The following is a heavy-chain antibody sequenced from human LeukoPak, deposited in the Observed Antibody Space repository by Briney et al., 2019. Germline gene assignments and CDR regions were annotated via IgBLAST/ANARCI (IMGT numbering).Heavy chain of an antibody. J-gene: IGHJ4*02. V-gene: IGHV4-34*01. CDR2: INESGAT. D-gene: IGHD1-1*01. CDR1: GGSFNDYD. Sequence: PSETLSLTCSVYGGSFNDYDWSWVRQAPGRGLQWIGEINESGATNCDPSLKSRVTMSIDTSKSKFSLSLRSVTAADTAVYFCARYVPVKTGPTRASFDYWGQGTLVTVSS. CDR3: ARYVPVKTGPTRASFDY.